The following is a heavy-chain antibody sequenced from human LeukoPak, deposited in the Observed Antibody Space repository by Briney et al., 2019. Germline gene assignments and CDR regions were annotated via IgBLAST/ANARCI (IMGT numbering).Heavy chain of an antibody. CDR2: IYYSGST. Sequence: SETLSLTCTVSGGSISSSSYYWGWIRQPPGKGLEWIGSIYYSGSTYYNPSLKSRVTISVDTSKNQFSLKLSSVTAADTAVYHCAWTNYYDSSGYYIAPPYYFDYWGQGTLVTASS. CDR3: AWTNYYDSSGYYIAPPYYFDY. J-gene: IGHJ4*02. CDR1: GGSISSSSYY. V-gene: IGHV4-39*01. D-gene: IGHD3-22*01.